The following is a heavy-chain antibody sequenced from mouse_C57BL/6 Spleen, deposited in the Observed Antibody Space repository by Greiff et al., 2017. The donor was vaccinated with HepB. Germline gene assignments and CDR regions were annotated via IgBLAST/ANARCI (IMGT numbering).Heavy chain of an antibody. V-gene: IGHV1-64*01. J-gene: IGHJ2*01. CDR2: IHPNSGST. CDR1: GYTFTSYW. CDR3: ARSRGNYFDY. Sequence: QVQLQQPGAELVKPGASVKLSCKASGYTFTSYWMHWVNQRPGQGLEWIGMIHPNSGSTNYNEKFKSKATLTVDKSSSTAYMQLSSLTSEDSAVYYCARSRGNYFDYWGQGTTLTVSS.